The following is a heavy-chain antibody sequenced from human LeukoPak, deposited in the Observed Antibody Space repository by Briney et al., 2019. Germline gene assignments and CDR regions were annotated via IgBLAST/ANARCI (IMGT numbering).Heavy chain of an antibody. CDR2: IYTSGST. CDR1: GGSISSYY. CDR3: AREPYDFWSGYVNYMDV. J-gene: IGHJ6*03. D-gene: IGHD3-3*01. Sequence: PSETLSLTCTVSGGSISSYYWGWIRQPAGKGLEWIGRIYTSGSTNYNPSLKSRVTMSVDTSKNQFSLKLSSVTAADTAVYYCAREPYDFWSGYVNYMDVWGKGTTVTVSS. V-gene: IGHV4-4*07.